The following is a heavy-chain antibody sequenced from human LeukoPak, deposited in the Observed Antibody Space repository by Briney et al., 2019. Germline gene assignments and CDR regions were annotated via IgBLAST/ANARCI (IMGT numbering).Heavy chain of an antibody. D-gene: IGHD5-18*01. Sequence: GGSLRLSCAASGFTFSSYSMNWVRQAPGKGLEWVSYISSSSSTIYYADSVKGRFTISRDNAKNSLYLQMNSLRAEDTAVYYCARGFRILRGYSYDPWGQGTLVTVSS. V-gene: IGHV3-48*01. J-gene: IGHJ5*02. CDR2: ISSSSSTI. CDR3: ARGFRILRGYSYDP. CDR1: GFTFSSYS.